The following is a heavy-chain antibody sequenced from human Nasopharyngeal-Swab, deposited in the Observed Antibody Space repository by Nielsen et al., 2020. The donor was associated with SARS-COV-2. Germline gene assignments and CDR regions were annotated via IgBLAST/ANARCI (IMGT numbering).Heavy chain of an antibody. CDR1: GFTFTNYW. J-gene: IGHJ4*02. Sequence: GESLKISCAASGFTFTNYWMTWVRQAPGKGLEWVANIKQDGNEKYYVDSVKGRFTISRDNAKNSLYQQMNSLRAEDTAMYYCAAGTVLGYWGQGTLVTVSS. D-gene: IGHD1-7*01. CDR3: AAGTVLGY. CDR2: IKQDGNEK. V-gene: IGHV3-7*03.